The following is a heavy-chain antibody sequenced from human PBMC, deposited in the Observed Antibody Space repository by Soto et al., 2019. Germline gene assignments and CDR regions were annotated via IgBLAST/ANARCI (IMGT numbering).Heavy chain of an antibody. CDR3: ARGVLDY. Sequence: WGSLRISCAASVFTFSIYCMTWVRQGPGKGLEWVSYISGGDGSIYYSDSVKGRFTVFIDNSRNTLHLQMNSLRAEDTAVYYCARGVLDYWGQGTLVTVSS. D-gene: IGHD3-10*01. V-gene: IGHV3-23*01. CDR2: ISGGDGSI. CDR1: VFTFSIYC. J-gene: IGHJ4*02.